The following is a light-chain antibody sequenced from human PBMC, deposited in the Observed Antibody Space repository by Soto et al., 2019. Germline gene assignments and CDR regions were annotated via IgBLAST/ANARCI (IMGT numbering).Light chain of an antibody. Sequence: ENVLTQSPATLSLSPGGRATLSCRASQSVTNNYLAWYQQKRGQAPRLLIWGASIRAADLPDRFSGGGSGTDFTLTISRLEAEDFAIYYCHQYGSSPGSFGQGTKVDIK. J-gene: IGKJ1*01. CDR3: HQYGSSPGS. CDR2: GAS. CDR1: QSVTNNY. V-gene: IGKV3-20*01.